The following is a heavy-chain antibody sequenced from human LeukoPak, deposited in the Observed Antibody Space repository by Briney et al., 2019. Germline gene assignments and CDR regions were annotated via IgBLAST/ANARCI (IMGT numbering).Heavy chain of an antibody. CDR3: ARVQSRDYGMDV. V-gene: IGHV3-48*02. J-gene: IGHJ6*02. Sequence: PGGSLRLSCAASGFTFSSYSMNWVRQTPGKGLEWISYISSTSSTIYFADSVKGRFTISRDNAKNSLYLQMNSLRDEDTAVYFCARVQSRDYGMDVWGLGTTVTVSS. CDR2: ISSTSSTI. CDR1: GFTFSSYS.